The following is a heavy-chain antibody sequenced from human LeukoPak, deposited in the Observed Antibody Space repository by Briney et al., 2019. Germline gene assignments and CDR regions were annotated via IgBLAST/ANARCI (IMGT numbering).Heavy chain of an antibody. J-gene: IGHJ4*02. CDR1: GYIIIELS. CDR2: FDPGSGEI. CDR3: ATGTHYDLLPF. V-gene: IGHV1-24*01. Sequence: ASVKDSCKDSGYIIIELSTHRVRQAAGKTREWMGGFDPGSGEIIYEQKFQDRVTMTEDTSTDTAYMELSSLRSEDTALYYCATGTHYDLLPFWGQGTLVTVSS. D-gene: IGHD3-9*01.